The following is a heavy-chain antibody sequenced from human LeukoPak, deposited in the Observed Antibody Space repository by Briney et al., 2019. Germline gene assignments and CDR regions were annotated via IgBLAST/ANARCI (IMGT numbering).Heavy chain of an antibody. J-gene: IGHJ5*02. CDR2: INHSGST. CDR3: ARGLSVLRFLEWTKVNSFDP. V-gene: IGHV4-34*01. CDR1: GGSFSGYY. Sequence: SETLSLTCAVYGGSFSGYYWSWIRQPPGKGLEWIGEINHSGSTNYNPSLKSRVTISVDTSKNQFSLKLSSVTAADTAVYYCARGLSVLRFLEWTKVNSFDPGGQGTLVTVSS. D-gene: IGHD3-3*01.